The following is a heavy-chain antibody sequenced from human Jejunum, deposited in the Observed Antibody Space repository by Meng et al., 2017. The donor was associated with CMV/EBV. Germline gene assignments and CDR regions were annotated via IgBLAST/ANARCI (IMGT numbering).Heavy chain of an antibody. CDR1: GFTVSRHR. CDR3: ARKNSGADLDL. V-gene: IGHV3-74*01. CDR2: INTDGTDS. Sequence: SVAYGFTVSRHRMHWVRQTPGKGLVWVSRINTDGTDSDSADSMKGRFTISRANAKNTLYLQMNSLRAEDTAVYYCARKNSGADLDLWGQGTLVTVSS. D-gene: IGHD6-19*01. J-gene: IGHJ5*02.